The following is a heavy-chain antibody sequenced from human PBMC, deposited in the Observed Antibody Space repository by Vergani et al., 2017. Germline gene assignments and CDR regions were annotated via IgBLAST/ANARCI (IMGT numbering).Heavy chain of an antibody. CDR1: GTSVSSGTHY. CDR2: IYTSGST. J-gene: IGHJ3*01. D-gene: IGHD6-19*01. V-gene: IGHV4-61*02. Sequence: QVQLQESGPGLVRPSETLSLTCSVSGTSVSSGTHYWNWIRQPADKTLEWIGRIYTSGSTDYNPTLWSRITLSLVRSTNQVSLKVSSVTAADTAVYFCARDTAVADDVFDLWGQGTLVSVSA. CDR3: ARDTAVADDVFDL.